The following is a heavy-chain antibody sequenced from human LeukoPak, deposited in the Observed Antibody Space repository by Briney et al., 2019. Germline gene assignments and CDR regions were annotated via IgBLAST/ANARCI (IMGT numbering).Heavy chain of an antibody. Sequence: GGSLRLSCAASGFTFSSYSMNWVRQAPGKGLEWVSSISISTSSIYYADSVKGRFTFSRDNAKNSLSLQMNSLRAEDTAVYFCVRSYGGNSYYFDYWGQGTLVTVSS. CDR1: GFTFSSYS. CDR3: VRSYGGNSYYFDY. V-gene: IGHV3-21*01. J-gene: IGHJ4*02. CDR2: ISISTSSI. D-gene: IGHD4-23*01.